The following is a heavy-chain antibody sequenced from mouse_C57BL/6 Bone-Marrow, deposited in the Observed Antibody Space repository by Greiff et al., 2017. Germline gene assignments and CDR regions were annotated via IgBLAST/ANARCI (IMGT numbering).Heavy chain of an antibody. V-gene: IGHV1-81*01. CDR3: ANDYGSSYWYFDV. Sequence: QVQLQQSGAELARPGASVKLSFKASGYTFTSYGISWVKQRTGQGLEWIGEIYPRSGNTYYNEKFKGKATLTADKSSSTAYMELRSLTSEDSAVYFCANDYGSSYWYFDVWGTGTTVTVAS. D-gene: IGHD1-1*01. CDR1: GYTFTSYG. J-gene: IGHJ1*03. CDR2: IYPRSGNT.